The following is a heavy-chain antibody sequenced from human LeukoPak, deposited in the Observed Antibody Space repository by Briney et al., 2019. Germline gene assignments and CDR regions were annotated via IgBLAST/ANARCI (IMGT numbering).Heavy chain of an antibody. CDR2: IYTSGDT. CDR3: ASGDYGAGSPVMRY. J-gene: IGHJ4*01. CDR1: GGSISSYY. Sequence: SETLSLTFTVSGGSISSYYWSWIRQPPGKGLEWIGRIYTSGDTKYNPSLKSRVTISVGASNNQLSLKLTSVTAADTAVYYCASGDYGAGSPVMRYWGHGTLVIVSS. V-gene: IGHV4-4*07. D-gene: IGHD3-10*01.